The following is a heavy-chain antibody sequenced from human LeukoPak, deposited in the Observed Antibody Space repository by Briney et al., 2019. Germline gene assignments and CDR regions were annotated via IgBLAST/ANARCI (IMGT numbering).Heavy chain of an antibody. Sequence: PGGSLRLSCAASGFTFSSYGMHWVRQAPGKGLEWVAFIRYDGSNKYYADSVKGRFTISRDNSKNTLYLQMNSLRAEDTAVYYCAKDNRYSYGYVPYYFDYWGQGTLVTVSS. CDR3: AKDNRYSYGYVPYYFDY. V-gene: IGHV3-30*02. J-gene: IGHJ4*02. D-gene: IGHD5-18*01. CDR1: GFTFSSYG. CDR2: IRYDGSNK.